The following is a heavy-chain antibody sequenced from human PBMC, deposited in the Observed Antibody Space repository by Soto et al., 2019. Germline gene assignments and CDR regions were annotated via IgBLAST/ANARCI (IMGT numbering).Heavy chain of an antibody. CDR1: GFTFSGYA. Sequence: EVQVLESGGGLVQPGGSLRLSCAASGFTFSGYAMSWVRQAPRRGLEWVSTISGTGGSTYYADSVTGRFTISRDKSKNTVYLQMNSLRAEDTAVYYCAKLSSGFYNYFDYWGQGTLVTVSS. J-gene: IGHJ4*02. CDR2: ISGTGGST. V-gene: IGHV3-23*01. CDR3: AKLSSGFYNYFDY. D-gene: IGHD6-19*01.